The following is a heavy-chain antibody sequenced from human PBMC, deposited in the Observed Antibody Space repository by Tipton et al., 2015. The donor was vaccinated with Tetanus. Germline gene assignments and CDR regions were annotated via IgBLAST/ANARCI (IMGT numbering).Heavy chain of an antibody. CDR2: INEGGST. CDR3: ARWIGVIPVTGNDAFDV. J-gene: IGHJ3*01. Sequence: TLSLTCAVSGGSLSDYYWSWIRQSPGKGLEWIGEINEGGSTNYNPSPESRVSISVDTSKHRFSLKVNSVIAADTATYYCARWIGVIPVTGNDAFDVWGPGAMVTVSS. D-gene: IGHD3-16*01. CDR1: GGSLSDYY. V-gene: IGHV4-34*01.